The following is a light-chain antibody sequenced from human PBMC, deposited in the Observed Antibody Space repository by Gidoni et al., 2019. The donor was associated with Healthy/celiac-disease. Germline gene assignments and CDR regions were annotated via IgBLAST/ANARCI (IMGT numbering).Light chain of an antibody. Sequence: EIVLTQSPGTLSLSPGERATLSCRASPSVSSSYLACYQQKPGQAPRLPIYGASSRATGIPDRFSGSGSGTDFTLTISRLEPEDFAVYYCQQYGSSPRTFGQGTKVEIK. CDR3: QQYGSSPRT. J-gene: IGKJ1*01. CDR1: PSVSSSY. CDR2: GAS. V-gene: IGKV3-20*01.